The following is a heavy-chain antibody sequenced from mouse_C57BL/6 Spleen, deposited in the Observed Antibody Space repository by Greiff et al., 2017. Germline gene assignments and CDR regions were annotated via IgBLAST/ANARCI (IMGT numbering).Heavy chain of an antibody. V-gene: IGHV3-6*01. J-gene: IGHJ2*01. D-gene: IGHD4-1*01. Sequence: VQLQQSGPGLVKPSQSLSLTCSVTGYSITSGYYWNWIRQLPGNKLEWMGYISYDGSNNYNPSLKNRISITRDTSKNQFFLKLNSVTTEDTATYYCAKNWDGNLDYWGQGTTLSVSS. CDR3: AKNWDGNLDY. CDR2: ISYDGSN. CDR1: GYSITSGYY.